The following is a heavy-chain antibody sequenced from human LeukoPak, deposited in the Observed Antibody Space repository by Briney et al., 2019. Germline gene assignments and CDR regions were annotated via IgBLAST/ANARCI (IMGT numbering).Heavy chain of an antibody. CDR1: GGSFSGYY. J-gene: IGHJ3*02. CDR2: INHSGST. Sequence: PSETLSLTCAVYGGSFSGYYWSWIRQPPGKGLEWIGEINHSGSTNYNPSLKSRVTISVDTSKNQFSLRLSSVTAADTAVYYCARELDSGGISDAFDIWGQGTMVTVSS. D-gene: IGHD2-15*01. CDR3: ARELDSGGISDAFDI. V-gene: IGHV4-34*01.